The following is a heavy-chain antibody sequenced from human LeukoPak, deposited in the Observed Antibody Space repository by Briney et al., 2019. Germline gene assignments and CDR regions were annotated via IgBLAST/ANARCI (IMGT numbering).Heavy chain of an antibody. J-gene: IGHJ4*02. CDR1: GFTFSSYA. Sequence: GGSLRLSCAASGFTFSSYAMHWVRQAPGKGLEYVSGISSDGGSTYYANSVKGRFTISRDNSKNTLYLQLGSLRAEDMAVYYCARGPMDCWGQGTLVTVSS. CDR2: ISSDGGST. CDR3: ARGPMDC. V-gene: IGHV3-64*01. D-gene: IGHD2-2*01.